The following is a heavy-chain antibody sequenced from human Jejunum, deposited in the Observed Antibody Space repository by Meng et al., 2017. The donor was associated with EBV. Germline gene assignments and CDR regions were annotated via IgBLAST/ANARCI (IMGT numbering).Heavy chain of an antibody. Sequence: QVTIHKWGEGLLKPSESLSLICAVYGGSFSGYYWSWIRQPPGKGLEWIGEISDNEGTKYNPSLKSRVTVSLDTSKNQFSLRLSSVTAADTALYYCARGPDHSKQGYWGQGTLVTVSS. J-gene: IGHJ4*02. CDR3: ARGPDHSKQGY. CDR2: ISDNEGT. D-gene: IGHD1-14*01. V-gene: IGHV4-34*01. CDR1: GGSFSGYY.